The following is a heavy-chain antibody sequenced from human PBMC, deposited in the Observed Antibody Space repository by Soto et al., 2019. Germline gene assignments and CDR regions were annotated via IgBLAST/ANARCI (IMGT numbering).Heavy chain of an antibody. CDR1: GGSFSNHY. D-gene: IGHD4-4*01. CDR3: ARHISNFRYYYYAMDV. CDR2: INHSGST. J-gene: IGHJ6*02. V-gene: IGHV4-34*01. Sequence: SETRSLTWAVYGGSFSNHYWSWIRQPPGKGLEWIGEINHSGSTNYNPSLKSRVTISVDKSTSTAYLQWNTLKASDTAMYYCARHISNFRYYYYAMDVWGQGTTVTVSS.